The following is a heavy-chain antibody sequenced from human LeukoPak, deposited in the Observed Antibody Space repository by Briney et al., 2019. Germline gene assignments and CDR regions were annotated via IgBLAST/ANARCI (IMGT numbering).Heavy chain of an antibody. CDR1: GFSFSNYA. Sequence: GGSLRLSCAASGFSFSNYAMSWVRLAPGKGLEWVSAISVSGDTTYYADSVKGRFTISRDNSKNTLYLQMNTLRAEDTALYYCVLSGYNKILAWGYWGQGTLVTVSS. D-gene: IGHD5-18*01. CDR3: VLSGYNKILAWGY. V-gene: IGHV3-23*01. CDR2: ISVSGDTT. J-gene: IGHJ4*02.